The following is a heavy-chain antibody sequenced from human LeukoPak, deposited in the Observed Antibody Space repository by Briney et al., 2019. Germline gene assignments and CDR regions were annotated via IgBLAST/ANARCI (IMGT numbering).Heavy chain of an antibody. J-gene: IGHJ4*02. V-gene: IGHV1-69*13. D-gene: IGHD6-19*01. CDR3: VRGRLYSSGWYLDYFDY. CDR1: GGTFSSYA. CDR2: IIPIFGTA. Sequence: ASVKVSCKASGGTFSSYAISWVRQAPGQGLEWMGGIIPIFGTANYAQKFQGRVTITADESTSTAYMELSSLRSEDTAVYYCVRGRLYSSGWYLDYFDYWGQGTLVTVSS.